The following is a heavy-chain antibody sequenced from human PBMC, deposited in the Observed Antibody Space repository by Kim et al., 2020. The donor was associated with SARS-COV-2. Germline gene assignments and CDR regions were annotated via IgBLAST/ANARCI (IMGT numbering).Heavy chain of an antibody. D-gene: IGHD5-12*01. Sequence: GGSLRLSCAASGFNFGEYWMRWVRQSPGKGLEWVADLNEDGSEKFYMDSVRGRFTISRDNAKNSLFLQMNSLRAEDAALYYCARGGSYSFEYWGQGSLVTVSS. CDR1: GFNFGEYW. CDR3: ARGGSYSFEY. CDR2: LNEDGSEK. V-gene: IGHV3-7*01. J-gene: IGHJ4*02.